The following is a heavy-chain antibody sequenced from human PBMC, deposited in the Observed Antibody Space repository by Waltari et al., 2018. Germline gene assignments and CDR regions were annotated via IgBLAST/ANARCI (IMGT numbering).Heavy chain of an antibody. CDR2: INPSGRT. V-gene: IGHV4-34*01. CDR3: ARGPANRRYYYYMDV. J-gene: IGHJ6*03. Sequence: QVQLQQWGAGLLKPSETLSLTCAVYGGSFSGYYWSWIRQPPGKGLEWIGEINPSGRTNYNPSLKSRVTISVDTSKNQFSLKLSSVTAADTAVYYCARGPANRRYYYYMDVWGKGTTVTISS. CDR1: GGSFSGYY.